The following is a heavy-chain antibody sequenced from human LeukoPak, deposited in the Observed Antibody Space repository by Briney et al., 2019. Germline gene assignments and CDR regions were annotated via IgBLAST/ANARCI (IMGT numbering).Heavy chain of an antibody. Sequence: SETLSLTCTVSGGSISSSSYYWGWIRQPPGKGLEWIGSIYYSGSTYYNPSLKSRVTISIDTSKNQFSLKLNSVTAADTAVYYCARDGFSGSYYGPENWGQGTLVTVSS. CDR3: ARDGFSGSYYGPEN. D-gene: IGHD1-26*01. CDR2: IYYSGST. V-gene: IGHV4-39*07. CDR1: GGSISSSSYY. J-gene: IGHJ4*02.